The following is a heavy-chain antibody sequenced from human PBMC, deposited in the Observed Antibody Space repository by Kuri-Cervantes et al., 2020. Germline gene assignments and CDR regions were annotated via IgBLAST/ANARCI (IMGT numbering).Heavy chain of an antibody. CDR3: ARGYCSGGSCYSYYYYYYYMDV. Sequence: SVKVSCKASGDTFSSYAISWVRQAPGQGLEWMGGIIPIFGTANYAQKFQGRVTITADESTSTAYMELSSLRSEDTAVYYCARGYCSGGSCYSYYYYYYYMDVWGKGTTVTVSS. V-gene: IGHV1-69*13. CDR1: GDTFSSYA. D-gene: IGHD2-15*01. CDR2: IIPIFGTA. J-gene: IGHJ6*03.